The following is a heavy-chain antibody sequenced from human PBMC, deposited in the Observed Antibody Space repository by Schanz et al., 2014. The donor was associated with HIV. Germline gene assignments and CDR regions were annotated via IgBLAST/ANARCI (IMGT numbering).Heavy chain of an antibody. Sequence: QVQLVESGGGVVQPGRSLRLSCAASGFTFRSYGMHWVRQAPGKGLEWVAVISYDGRNKYFANSVKGRFTISRDNSKNTVYLQAKSLRPEDTAVYYCAKDRNQYDSRYIGKGNYYYYYGMDVWGQGTTVTVSS. CDR1: GFTFRSYG. CDR2: ISYDGRNK. CDR3: AKDRNQYDSRYIGKGNYYYYYGMDV. V-gene: IGHV3-30*18. J-gene: IGHJ6*02. D-gene: IGHD3-22*01.